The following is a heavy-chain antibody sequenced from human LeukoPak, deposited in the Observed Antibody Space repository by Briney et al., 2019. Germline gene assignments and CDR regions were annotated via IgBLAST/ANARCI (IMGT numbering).Heavy chain of an antibody. V-gene: IGHV4-4*07. Sequence: SETLSLTCTVSGGSISTSYWSWIRQPAGKGLEWIGRIHTSGTTNYNPSLRSRVTMSVGTSKNQFSLNLNSVTAADTAVYYCARGPSGGSGHDYWGQGTLVTVSS. CDR1: GGSISTSY. CDR2: IHTSGTT. D-gene: IGHD3-16*01. CDR3: ARGPSGGSGHDY. J-gene: IGHJ4*02.